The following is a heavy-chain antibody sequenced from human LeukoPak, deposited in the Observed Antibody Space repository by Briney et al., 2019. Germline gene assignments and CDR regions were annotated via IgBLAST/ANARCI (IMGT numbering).Heavy chain of an antibody. V-gene: IGHV3-23*01. J-gene: IGHJ4*02. CDR1: GFTLSSYA. CDR2: ISGSGGST. Sequence: GGSLRLSCAASGFTLSSYAMSWVRQAPGKGLEWVSAISGSGGSTYYADSVKGRFTISRDNSMNTVSLEMNSLRAEDTAVYYCAKGRYSSSHYIGDYWGQGMLVTVSS. D-gene: IGHD6-6*01. CDR3: AKGRYSSSHYIGDY.